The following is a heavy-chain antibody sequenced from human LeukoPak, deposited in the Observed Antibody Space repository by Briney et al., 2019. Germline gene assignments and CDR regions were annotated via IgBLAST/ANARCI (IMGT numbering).Heavy chain of an antibody. J-gene: IGHJ4*02. D-gene: IGHD5-24*01. Sequence: SETLSLTCTVSGGSISTYYWSWIRQPPGKGLEWIGYIYYSGSTDYTPSLKSRVTISVDTSKNQFSLNLSSVTAADTAVYYCARGRSRDGYNYDYWGQGTLVTVSS. CDR1: GGSISTYY. CDR2: IYYSGST. CDR3: ARGRSRDGYNYDY. V-gene: IGHV4-59*01.